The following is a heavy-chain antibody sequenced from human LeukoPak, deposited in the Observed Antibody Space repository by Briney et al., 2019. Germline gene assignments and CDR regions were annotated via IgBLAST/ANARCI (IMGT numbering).Heavy chain of an antibody. CDR1: GFTFSSYS. D-gene: IGHD3-3*01. J-gene: IGHJ6*02. V-gene: IGHV3-21*01. CDR2: ISSSSYI. CDR3: ARDLSNTIFGVVIGSMGYYYYGMDV. Sequence: PGGSLRLSCAASGFTFSSYSMNWVRQAPGKGLEWVSSISSSSYIYYADSVKGRFTISRDNAKNSLYLQMNSLRAEDTAVYYCARDLSNTIFGVVIGSMGYYYYGMDVWGQGTTVTVSS.